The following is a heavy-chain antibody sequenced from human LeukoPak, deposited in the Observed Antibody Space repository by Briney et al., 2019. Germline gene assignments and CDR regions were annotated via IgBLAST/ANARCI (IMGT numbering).Heavy chain of an antibody. D-gene: IGHD6-13*01. Sequence: QPGGSLRLSCAASGFSFSTYDMHWVRQVTGKGVEWVSAIGTAGDTHYVDSVKGRFTISRENAKNSLYLQMNSLRAGDTAVYYCARRGYSSSWAYFDYWGQGILVTVSS. V-gene: IGHV3-13*01. CDR2: IGTAGDT. CDR1: GFSFSTYD. CDR3: ARRGYSSSWAYFDY. J-gene: IGHJ4*02.